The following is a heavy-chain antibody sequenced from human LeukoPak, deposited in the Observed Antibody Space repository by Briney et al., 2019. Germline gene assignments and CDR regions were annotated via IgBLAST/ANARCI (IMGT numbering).Heavy chain of an antibody. D-gene: IGHD2-15*01. CDR1: GFTFSSYW. Sequence: PGGPLRLSCAASGFTFSSYWMSWLRQAPGKGLEWVANIKQDGSEKYYVHAVKGRFTISRDNAKNSLYLQMNSLRAEDTAVYYCARARYGSGGSCALDYWGQGTLVTVSS. CDR2: IKQDGSEK. J-gene: IGHJ4*02. CDR3: ARARYGSGGSCALDY. V-gene: IGHV3-7*01.